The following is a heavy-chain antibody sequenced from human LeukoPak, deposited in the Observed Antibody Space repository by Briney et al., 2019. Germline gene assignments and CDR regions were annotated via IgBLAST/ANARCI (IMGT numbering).Heavy chain of an antibody. CDR1: GGSISSSSYY. J-gene: IGHJ3*02. D-gene: IGHD5-24*01. V-gene: IGHV4-39*07. CDR3: ARVERWLIDAFDI. Sequence: SETLSLTCTVSGGSISSSSYYWGWIRQPPGKGLEWFGSIYYSGSTYYNPSLKSRVTISVDTSKNQFSLKLSSVTAADTAVYYCARVERWLIDAFDIWGQGTMVTVSS. CDR2: IYYSGST.